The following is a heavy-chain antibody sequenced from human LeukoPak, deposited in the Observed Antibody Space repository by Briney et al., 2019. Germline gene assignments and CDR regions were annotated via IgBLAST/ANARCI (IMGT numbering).Heavy chain of an antibody. CDR3: ARAPGGEMANNYGLDV. CDR1: GFTFRTFN. J-gene: IGHJ6*02. Sequence: GALRLSCTASGFTFRTFNMNWVRQAPGKGLEWISYIGASGKTTYYADSVKGRFTISRDNAKNSLFLQMSSLRAEDTAVYYCARAPGGEMANNYGLDVWGQGTTVAVSS. D-gene: IGHD5-24*01. CDR2: IGASGKTT. V-gene: IGHV3-48*04.